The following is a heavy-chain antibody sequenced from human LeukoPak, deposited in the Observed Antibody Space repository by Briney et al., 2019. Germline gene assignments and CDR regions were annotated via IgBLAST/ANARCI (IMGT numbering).Heavy chain of an antibody. CDR2: IWYDGSNK. V-gene: IGHV3-33*06. J-gene: IGHJ4*02. Sequence: QPGRSLRLXCAASGFTFSSYGMHWVRQAPGKGLEWVAVIWYDGSNKYYADSVKGRFTISRDNSKNTLYLQMNSLRAEDTAVYYCAKGTYYYDSSGYAFDYWGQGTLVTVSS. CDR3: AKGTYYYDSSGYAFDY. D-gene: IGHD3-22*01. CDR1: GFTFSSYG.